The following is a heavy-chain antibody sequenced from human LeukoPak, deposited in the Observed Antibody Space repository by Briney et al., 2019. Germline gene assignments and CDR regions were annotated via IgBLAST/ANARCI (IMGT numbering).Heavy chain of an antibody. Sequence: GASVKVSCKASGYTFTGYYMHWVRQAPGQGLEWMGWINPNSGDTNYAQKFQGGVTMTRDTSISTAYMELSRLRSDDTAVYYCARAIRTGDLDYWGQGTLVTVSS. V-gene: IGHV1-2*02. CDR2: INPNSGDT. CDR3: ARAIRTGDLDY. CDR1: GYTFTGYY. J-gene: IGHJ4*02. D-gene: IGHD7-27*01.